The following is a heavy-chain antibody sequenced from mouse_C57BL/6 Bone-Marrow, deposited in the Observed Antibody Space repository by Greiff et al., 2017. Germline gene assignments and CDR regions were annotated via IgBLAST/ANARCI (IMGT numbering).Heavy chain of an antibody. CDR2: IDPENGDT. Sequence: EVQLQQSGAELVRPGASVKLSCTASGFNIKDDYMHWVKQRPEQGLEWIGWIDPENGDTEYASKFQGKATITADTSSNTAYLQLRSLTSEDTAVYYCTSHYYGRDYWGQGTTLTVSA. CDR1: GFNIKDDY. CDR3: TSHYYGRDY. D-gene: IGHD1-1*01. J-gene: IGHJ2*01. V-gene: IGHV14-4*01.